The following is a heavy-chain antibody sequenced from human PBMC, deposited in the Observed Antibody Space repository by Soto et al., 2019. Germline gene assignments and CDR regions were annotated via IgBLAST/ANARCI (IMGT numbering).Heavy chain of an antibody. J-gene: IGHJ4*01. CDR3: VRAPEQRPIDF. D-gene: IGHD6-19*01. CDR2: ISVDGRDT. Sequence: GGSLRLSCAASGFSLSDYWMHWVRQVPGKGLLWVSRISVDGRDTTYADSVKGRFTISRDNAKNTLYLQMDSLRAEDTAVYYCVRAPEQRPIDFWDHGSLVTVSS. CDR1: GFSLSDYW. V-gene: IGHV3-74*03.